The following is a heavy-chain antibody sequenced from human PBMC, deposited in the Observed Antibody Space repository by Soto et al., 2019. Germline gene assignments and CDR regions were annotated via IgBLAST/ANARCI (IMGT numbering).Heavy chain of an antibody. CDR3: TRAAFRSGSFYAFGI. Sequence: LRLSCAASGFTFSSYTMHWVRQAPGKGLEWVAIISYDGSKNYYADSVKGRFTISRDISKNTVYLQMTSLRAEDTAVYYCTRAAFRSGSFYAFGIWGQGTKVTVSS. CDR2: ISYDGSKN. J-gene: IGHJ3*02. CDR1: GFTFSSYT. D-gene: IGHD6-19*01. V-gene: IGHV3-30-3*01.